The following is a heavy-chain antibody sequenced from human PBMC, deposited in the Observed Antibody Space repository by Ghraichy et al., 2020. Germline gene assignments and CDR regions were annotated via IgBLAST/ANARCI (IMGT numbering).Heavy chain of an antibody. D-gene: IGHD3-22*01. Sequence: SGHTLVNPTQTLTLTCTFSGFSLSTSGVGVGWIRQPPGKALEWLALIYWNDDKRYSPSLKSRLTITKDTSKNQVVLTMTNMDPVDTATYYCAHRGYYYDSSGYYFYWGQGTLVTVSS. CDR1: GFSLSTSGVG. CDR2: IYWNDDK. V-gene: IGHV2-5*01. J-gene: IGHJ4*02. CDR3: AHRGYYYDSSGYYFY.